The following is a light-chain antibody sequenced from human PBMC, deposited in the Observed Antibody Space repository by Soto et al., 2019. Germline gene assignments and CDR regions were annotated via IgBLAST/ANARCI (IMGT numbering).Light chain of an antibody. Sequence: IVRTQSPATLSVSPGERYTLSCRAIQSVNINLAWYQQKPGQSPRLLMYCISTRATGIPHRFSGSGSGTDFTLTITRLEPEDFAVYYCQQYVTSSPRTFGQGTKVDIK. J-gene: IGKJ1*01. CDR3: QQYVTSSPRT. CDR2: CIS. V-gene: IGKV3D-15*01. CDR1: QSVNIN.